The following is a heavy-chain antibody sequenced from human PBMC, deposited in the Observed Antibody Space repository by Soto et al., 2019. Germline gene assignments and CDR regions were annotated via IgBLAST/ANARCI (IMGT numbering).Heavy chain of an antibody. V-gene: IGHV3-30-3*01. CDR2: ISYDGSNK. CDR3: ARDSSYYDSSGYSYRAPDYYYYYGMDV. Sequence: GGSLRLSCAASGFTFSSYAMHWVRQAPGKGLEWVAVISYDGSNKYYADSVKGRFTISRDNSKNTLYLQMNSLRAEDTAVYYCARDSSYYDSSGYSYRAPDYYYYYGMDVWGQGTTVTVSS. J-gene: IGHJ6*02. D-gene: IGHD3-22*01. CDR1: GFTFSSYA.